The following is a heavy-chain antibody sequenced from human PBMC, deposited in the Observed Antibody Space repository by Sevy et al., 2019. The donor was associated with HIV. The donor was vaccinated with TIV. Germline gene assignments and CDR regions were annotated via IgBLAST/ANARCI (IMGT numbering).Heavy chain of an antibody. CDR3: ARDKPGSGYSYGSY. D-gene: IGHD5-18*01. CDR2: ISSSRSTI. Sequence: GGSLRLSCAASGFTFSSYSMNWVRQAPGKGLEWVSYISSSRSTIYYADSVKGRFTISRDNAKNSLYLQMNSLRAEDTAVYYCARDKPGSGYSYGSYWGQGTLVTVSS. J-gene: IGHJ4*02. CDR1: GFTFSSYS. V-gene: IGHV3-48*01.